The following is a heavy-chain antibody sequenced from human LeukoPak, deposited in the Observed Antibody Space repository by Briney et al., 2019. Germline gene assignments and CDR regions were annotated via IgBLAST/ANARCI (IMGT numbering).Heavy chain of an antibody. CDR1: GYTFTDYY. CDR2: INPNSGDT. Sequence: GASVTVSCKASGYTFTDYYINWVRQAPGQGLEWMGWINPNSGDTNYAQKFQGRVTMTRDTSISTAYMELSRLRSDDTAVYYCARDRGVDYCSGGSCSHYYYYMDVWGKGTTVTISS. J-gene: IGHJ6*03. V-gene: IGHV1-2*02. D-gene: IGHD2-15*01. CDR3: ARDRGVDYCSGGSCSHYYYYMDV.